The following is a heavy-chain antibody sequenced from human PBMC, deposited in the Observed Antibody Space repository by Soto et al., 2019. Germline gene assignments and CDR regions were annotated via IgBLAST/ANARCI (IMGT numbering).Heavy chain of an antibody. CDR2: IRGRGGST. Sequence: EVQLLESGGGLVQPGGSLRLSCAASGFTFSSYAMSWVRQAPGKGLEWVSAIRGRGGSTYYADSVKGRFTISRDNSKNTLYLQMNSLRAEDTAVYYCAKLGDYGSGSCHYWGQGTLVTVSS. V-gene: IGHV3-23*01. D-gene: IGHD3-10*01. CDR3: AKLGDYGSGSCHY. CDR1: GFTFSSYA. J-gene: IGHJ4*02.